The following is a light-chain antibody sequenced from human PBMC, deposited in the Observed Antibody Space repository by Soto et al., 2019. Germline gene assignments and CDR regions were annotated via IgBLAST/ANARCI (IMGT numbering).Light chain of an antibody. V-gene: IGLV2-14*03. CDR3: CAYSTSGTHV. Sequence: QSVLTQPASVSGSPGQSITFSCTGTSSEVGSYDYVSWHQQHPGKAPKLIIYDVNNRPSGVPSRFSGSKSGNTASLIISGLQTEDEADYYCCAYSTSGTHVFGTGTKV. CDR1: SSEVGSYDY. CDR2: DVN. J-gene: IGLJ1*01.